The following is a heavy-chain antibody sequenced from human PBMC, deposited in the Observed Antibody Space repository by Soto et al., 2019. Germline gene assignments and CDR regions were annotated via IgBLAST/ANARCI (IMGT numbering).Heavy chain of an antibody. CDR1: GFPFGDSA. J-gene: IGHJ5*02. Sequence: GSLRLSCTASGFPFGDSAMSWFRQAPGKGLEWVGFIRSKAYSGTTEYAASVRGRFTISRDDSKSIAYLQMNSLKTEDTAVYYWTRRYSSGWYWFDPWGQGTLVTVSS. CDR3: TRRYSSGWYWFDP. V-gene: IGHV3-49*03. CDR2: IRSKAYSGTT. D-gene: IGHD6-19*01.